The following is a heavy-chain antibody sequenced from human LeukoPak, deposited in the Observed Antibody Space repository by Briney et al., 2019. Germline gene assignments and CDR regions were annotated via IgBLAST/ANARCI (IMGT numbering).Heavy chain of an antibody. D-gene: IGHD6-13*01. Sequence: SGTLSLTRSVAGGSISSIHWWSWIRQPPGKGLEWIGEIYHSGSTNSNPSLKSRITISVDKSTNQFSLKLSSVTAADTAVYYCARLSSSWHNYYQYYYMDVWGKGTTVTVSS. J-gene: IGHJ6*03. CDR3: ARLSSSWHNYYQYYYMDV. CDR2: IYHSGST. V-gene: IGHV4-4*02. CDR1: GGSISSIHW.